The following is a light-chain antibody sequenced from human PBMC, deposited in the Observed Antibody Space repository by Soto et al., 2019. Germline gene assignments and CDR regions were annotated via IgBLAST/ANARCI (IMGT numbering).Light chain of an antibody. Sequence: EIVLTQSPGTLSLSPGERATLSCRASQSVSNNYLAWYQQKPGQAPRLLIYGASNRATGIPDRFGGSGSGTDFTLTISRLEPEDFAVYYCQQYGSSGTFGQGTKVDTK. CDR2: GAS. CDR3: QQYGSSGT. V-gene: IGKV3-20*01. CDR1: QSVSNNY. J-gene: IGKJ1*01.